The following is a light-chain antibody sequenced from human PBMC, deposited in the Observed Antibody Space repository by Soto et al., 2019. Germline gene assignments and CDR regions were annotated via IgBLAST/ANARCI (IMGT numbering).Light chain of an antibody. V-gene: IGKV3-20*01. J-gene: IGKJ4*01. CDR3: RHYCRSLWFA. Sequence: EIVLTQSPGTLSLSPGERTTLSCRASQSLDGNFLAWYQEKPGQAPRLVIHGASTRAPGISDRFSGSGSGTDFTLTISRLEPEDFAVYYCRHYCRSLWFAFGGGTKVEIK. CDR2: GAS. CDR1: QSLDGNF.